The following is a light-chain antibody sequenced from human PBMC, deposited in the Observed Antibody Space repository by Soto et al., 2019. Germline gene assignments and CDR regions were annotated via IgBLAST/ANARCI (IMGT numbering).Light chain of an antibody. CDR3: QQYGSSPT. CDR2: VAS. J-gene: IGKJ4*01. Sequence: EIVLTQSPGTLSLSPGERASLSCRASQSVSSSYLAWYQQKPGQAPRLLIYVASSRATGLPDRFSGSGSGTDFTLTISRLEPEDFAVYYCQQYGSSPTFGGGTKVEIK. V-gene: IGKV3-20*01. CDR1: QSVSSSY.